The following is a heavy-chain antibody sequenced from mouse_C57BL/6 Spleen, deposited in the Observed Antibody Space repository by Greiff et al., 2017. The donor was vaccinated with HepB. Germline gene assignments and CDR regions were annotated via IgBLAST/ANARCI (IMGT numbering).Heavy chain of an antibody. CDR3: ARGAKDYFFAY. V-gene: IGHV5-6*02. CDR1: GFTFSSYG. CDR2: ISSGGSYT. J-gene: IGHJ3*01. Sequence: EVMLVESGGDLVKPGGSLKLSCAASGFTFSSYGMSWVRQTPDKRLEWVATISSGGSYTYYPDSVKGRFTISRDNAKNTLYLQMSSLKSEDTAMYYCARGAKDYFFAYWGQGTLVTVSA. D-gene: IGHD1-1*01.